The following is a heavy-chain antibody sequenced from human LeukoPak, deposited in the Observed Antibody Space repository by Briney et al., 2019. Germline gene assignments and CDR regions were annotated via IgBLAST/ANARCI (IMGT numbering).Heavy chain of an antibody. V-gene: IGHV4-61*09. Sequence: PSQTLSLTCTVSGDSLTSGSRYWSWIRQPAGKELEWIGHFYSSTRTTYNPSLESRVTISGDTAKNQFSLKLDSVTAADTAVYFCARCMSELDYGDYAYHYHMDVWGKGTTVTVSS. D-gene: IGHD4-17*01. J-gene: IGHJ6*04. CDR1: GDSLTSGSRY. CDR2: FYSSTRT. CDR3: ARCMSELDYGDYAYHYHMDV.